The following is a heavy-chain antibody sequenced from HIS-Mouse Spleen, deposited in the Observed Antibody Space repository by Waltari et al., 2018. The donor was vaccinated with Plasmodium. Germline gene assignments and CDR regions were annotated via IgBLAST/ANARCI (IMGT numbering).Heavy chain of an antibody. D-gene: IGHD6-13*01. CDR2: IKQDGSEK. CDR3: ASSWYWYFDL. Sequence: EVQLVESGGGLVQPGGSLRLSCAASGFTFSSYWMSWVRQAPGKGLEWGANIKQDGSEKNSVDSVKGRFTISRDNAKNALYLQMNSLRAEDTAVYYCASSWYWYFDLWGRGTLVTVSS. V-gene: IGHV3-7*01. CDR1: GFTFSSYW. J-gene: IGHJ2*01.